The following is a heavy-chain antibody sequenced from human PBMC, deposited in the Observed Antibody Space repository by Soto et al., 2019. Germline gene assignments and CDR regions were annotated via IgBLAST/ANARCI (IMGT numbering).Heavy chain of an antibody. CDR1: GGSISSSSYY. V-gene: IGHV4-39*01. J-gene: IGHJ6*02. CDR2: IYYSGST. Sequence: PSETLSLTCTVSGGSISSSSYYWGWIRQPPGKGLEWIGSIYYSGSTYYKPSLKSRVNISVDTSKNQFSLKLSSVTAADTAVYYCARRMDGYYYYGMDVWGQGTTVTVSS. CDR3: ARRMDGYYYYGMDV.